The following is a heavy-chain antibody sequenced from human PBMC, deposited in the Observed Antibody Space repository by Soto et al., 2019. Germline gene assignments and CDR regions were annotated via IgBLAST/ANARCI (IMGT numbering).Heavy chain of an antibody. Sequence: QVQLQESGPGLVKPSETLSLTCNVSGGSISGYYWSWIRQAPGKGLQWIGYIFHSGSTSYNPSLRSRVTISVDTPKNQFSLKVNSVTAADTAVYYCAKVRGYASGWRYFDYWGQGTLVTVSS. D-gene: IGHD5-18*01. CDR3: AKVRGYASGWRYFDY. J-gene: IGHJ4*02. CDR1: GGSISGYY. V-gene: IGHV4-59*01. CDR2: IFHSGST.